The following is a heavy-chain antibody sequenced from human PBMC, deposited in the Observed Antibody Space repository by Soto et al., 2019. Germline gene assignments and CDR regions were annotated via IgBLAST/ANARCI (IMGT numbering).Heavy chain of an antibody. V-gene: IGHV3-30-3*01. Sequence: GGSLRLSCAASGFTFSSYAMHWVRQAPGKGLEWVAVISYDGSNKYYADSVKGRFTISRDNSKNTLYLQMNSLRAEDTAVYYCARDGIIWFGEVIDYYNWFDPWGQGTLVTVSS. CDR3: ARDGIIWFGEVIDYYNWFDP. CDR1: GFTFSSYA. CDR2: ISYDGSNK. J-gene: IGHJ5*02. D-gene: IGHD3-10*01.